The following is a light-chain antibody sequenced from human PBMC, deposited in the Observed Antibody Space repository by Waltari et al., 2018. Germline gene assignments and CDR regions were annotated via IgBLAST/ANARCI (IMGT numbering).Light chain of an antibody. Sequence: EIVMTQSPATLSVSPGDRATLSCRASQTVSRNLAWYQQKPGQAPRLLIYGVSTRATGIPARFSGSGSETEFTLTISSLQSEDFAVYYCQQYNDWPPLTFGGGTKEEIK. V-gene: IGKV3-15*01. CDR1: QTVSRN. CDR3: QQYNDWPPLT. CDR2: GVS. J-gene: IGKJ4*01.